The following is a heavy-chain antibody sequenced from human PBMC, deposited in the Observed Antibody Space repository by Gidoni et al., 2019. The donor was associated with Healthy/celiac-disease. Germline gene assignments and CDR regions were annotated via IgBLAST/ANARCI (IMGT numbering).Heavy chain of an antibody. V-gene: IGHV1-2*02. CDR2: INPNSGGT. Sequence: QVQLVQSGAEVKKPGASVKVSCKASGYTFTGYYMHWVRQAPGPGLEWMGWINPNSGGTNYAQKFQGRVTMTRDTSISTAYMELSRLRSDDTAVYYCARDLDIVGATTSWFDPWGQGTLVTVSS. J-gene: IGHJ5*02. CDR1: GYTFTGYY. D-gene: IGHD1-26*01. CDR3: ARDLDIVGATTSWFDP.